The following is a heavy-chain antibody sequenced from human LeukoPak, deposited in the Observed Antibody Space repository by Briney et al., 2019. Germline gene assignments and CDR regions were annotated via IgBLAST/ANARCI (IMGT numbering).Heavy chain of an antibody. D-gene: IGHD3-3*01. CDR2: IYSSGST. Sequence: SETLSLTCTVSGGSISNYYWSWIRQPAGKGLEWIGRIYSSGSTDYNPSLKSRVTISVDTSKNQFSLKLSSVTAADTAVYYCARVLTIFGADPKEYMDVWGKGTTVTVSS. CDR3: ARVLTIFGADPKEYMDV. CDR1: GGSISNYY. J-gene: IGHJ6*03. V-gene: IGHV4-4*07.